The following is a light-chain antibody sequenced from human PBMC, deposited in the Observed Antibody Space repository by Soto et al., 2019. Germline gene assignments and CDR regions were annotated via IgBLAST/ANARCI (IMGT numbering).Light chain of an antibody. J-gene: IGKJ2*01. CDR1: QSVASN. CDR3: QQDHSWPPQYS. CDR2: GAS. V-gene: IGKV3-15*01. Sequence: EIVMTQSPASLSVSPGDGATLSCRASQSVASNVAWYQQKPGQGPRLLIHGASTRAVGVPARFSGSGSGTDCARTISSVQSEDIAVYYCQQDHSWPPQYSFSQGTKLQIK.